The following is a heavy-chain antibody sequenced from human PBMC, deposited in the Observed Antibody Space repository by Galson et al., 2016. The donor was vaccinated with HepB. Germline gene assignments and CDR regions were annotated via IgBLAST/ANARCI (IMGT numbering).Heavy chain of an antibody. CDR1: GFTFSDYY. CDR3: GSGVRCSNTSCYTTPFEY. Sequence: SLRLSCAASGFTFSDYYMSWIRQAPGKGLEWISYISSNSRYTNYADSVKGRFSISRDNAKNSLYLQMQSLRDEDTAVYYCGSGVRCSNTSCYTTPFEYWGQGTLVTVSS. J-gene: IGHJ4*02. D-gene: IGHD2-2*02. CDR2: ISSNSRYT. V-gene: IGHV3-11*03.